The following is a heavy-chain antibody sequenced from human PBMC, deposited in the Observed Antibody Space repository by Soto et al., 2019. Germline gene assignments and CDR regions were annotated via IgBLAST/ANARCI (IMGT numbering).Heavy chain of an antibody. D-gene: IGHD6-13*01. CDR1: GYSFTSYW. J-gene: IGHJ6*02. V-gene: IGHV5-51*01. CDR3: ARPMYSTAGDYYYGMDV. Sequence: GESLKISCKGSGYSFTSYWIGWVRQRPGKGLEWMGIIYPGDSDTRYSPSFQGQVTTSADKSISTAYLQWSSLKASDTAMYYCARPMYSTAGDYYYGMDVWGQGTTVTVSS. CDR2: IYPGDSDT.